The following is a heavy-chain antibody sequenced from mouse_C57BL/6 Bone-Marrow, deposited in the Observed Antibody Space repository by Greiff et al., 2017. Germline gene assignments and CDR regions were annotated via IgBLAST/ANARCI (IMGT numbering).Heavy chain of an antibody. CDR2: INPNNGGT. V-gene: IGHV1-26*01. Sequence: VQLQQSGPELVKPGASVKISCKASGYTFTDYYMNWVKQSHGQSLEWIGDINPNNGGTSYNQKFKGKATLTVDKSSSTAYMELRSLTSEDSAVSYCSRHDSSHWYFDVWGTGTTVTVSS. J-gene: IGHJ1*03. CDR1: GYTFTDYY. D-gene: IGHD1-1*01. CDR3: SRHDSSHWYFDV.